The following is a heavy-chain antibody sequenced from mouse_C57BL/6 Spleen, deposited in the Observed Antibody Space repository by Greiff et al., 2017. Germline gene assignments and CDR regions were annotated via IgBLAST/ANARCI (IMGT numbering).Heavy chain of an antibody. D-gene: IGHD1-1*01. CDR3: ARHNYGSFYAMDY. Sequence: EVMLVESGGGLVKPGGSLKLSCAASGFTFSSYTMSWVRQTPEKRLEWVATISGGGGNTYYPDSVKGGFTISRDNAKNTLYLQMSSLRSEDTALYYCARHNYGSFYAMDYWGQGTSVTVSS. J-gene: IGHJ4*01. CDR1: GFTFSSYT. V-gene: IGHV5-9*01. CDR2: ISGGGGNT.